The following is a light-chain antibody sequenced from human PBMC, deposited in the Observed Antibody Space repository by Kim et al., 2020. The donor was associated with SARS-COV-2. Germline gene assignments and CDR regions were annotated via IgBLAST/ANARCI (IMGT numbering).Light chain of an antibody. CDR1: QSVSSSY. CDR2: GGS. V-gene: IGKV3-20*01. Sequence: EIVLTQSPGTLSLSPGERATLSCRASQSVSSSYLAWYQQKPGQAPRLLIYGGSSRATGISDRFTGSGSGTDFTLTISRLEPEDFAVYYCQQYGSSPRTFGQGTKVDIK. J-gene: IGKJ1*01. CDR3: QQYGSSPRT.